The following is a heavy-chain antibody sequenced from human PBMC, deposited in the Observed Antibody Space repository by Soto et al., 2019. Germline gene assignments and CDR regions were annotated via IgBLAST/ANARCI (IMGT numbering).Heavy chain of an antibody. D-gene: IGHD1-26*01. CDR3: ATQGVGGSYVYTFDP. J-gene: IGHJ5*02. CDR2: IYYSGRT. V-gene: IGHV4-39*01. CDR1: GGSITSSSYY. Sequence: QLHLRESGPGLVKPSETLSLTCTVSGGSITSSSYYWGWIRQPPGKGLEWIGSIYYSGRTYYNPSLKRRVTISVDTSKNQFSLRLRSVTAAATAVYYCATQGVGGSYVYTFDPWGQGTLVTVSS.